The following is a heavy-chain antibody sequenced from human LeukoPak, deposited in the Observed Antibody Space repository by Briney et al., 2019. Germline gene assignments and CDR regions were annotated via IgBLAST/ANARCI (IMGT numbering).Heavy chain of an antibody. Sequence: PSETLSLTCTVSGGSISSSSYYWGWIRQPPGKGLEWIGSIYYSGSTYYNPSLKSRVTISVDTSKNQFSLKLSSVTAADTAVYYCASVTCYYDSSGYFDYWGQGTLVTVSS. CDR1: GGSISSSSYY. V-gene: IGHV4-39*01. CDR3: ASVTCYYDSSGYFDY. CDR2: IYYSGST. J-gene: IGHJ4*02. D-gene: IGHD3-22*01.